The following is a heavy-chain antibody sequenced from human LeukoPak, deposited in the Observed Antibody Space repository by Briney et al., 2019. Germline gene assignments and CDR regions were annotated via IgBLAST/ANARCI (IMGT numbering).Heavy chain of an antibody. D-gene: IGHD6-19*01. CDR2: ILYDGSEK. CDR1: GFTFSRHP. J-gene: IGHJ4*02. Sequence: PGRSLRLSCAASGFTFSRHPMHWVRQAPGKGLEWVAVILYDGSEKYHTESVKGRFTISRDNSKNTLYLQMDSLRPEDTAVYYCAKDPRTGAVSGIFYFDYWGQGTLLTVSS. V-gene: IGHV3-30*04. CDR3: AKDPRTGAVSGIFYFDY.